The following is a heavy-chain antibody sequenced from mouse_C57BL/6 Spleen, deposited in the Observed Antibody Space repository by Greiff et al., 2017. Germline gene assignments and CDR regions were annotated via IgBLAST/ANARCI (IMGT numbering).Heavy chain of an antibody. CDR2: IDPSDSYT. D-gene: IGHD1-1*01. V-gene: IGHV1-69*01. CDR3: ARGCTVVSTDY. Sequence: VQLQQPGAELVMPGASVKLSCKASGYTFTSYWMHWVKQRPGQGLEWIGEIDPSDSYTNYNQKFKGKSTVTVDKSSSSAYMQLSSLTAEDYAAYDCARGCTVVSTDYWGQGTTLTVSS. J-gene: IGHJ2*01. CDR1: GYTFTSYW.